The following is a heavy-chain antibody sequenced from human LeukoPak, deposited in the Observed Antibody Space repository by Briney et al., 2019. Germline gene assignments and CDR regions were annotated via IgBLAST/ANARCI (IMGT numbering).Heavy chain of an antibody. D-gene: IGHD6-13*01. CDR1: GFSLSRYA. Sequence: GGSLRLSCSVSGFSLSRYAMSLVRKAPGKGLEWVSAISDSGGSTYYADSVKGRFTISRDNSRNTLYLQMNTLRAEDTAVYYCAKCRGSSWSDYFDYWGQGTLVTVSS. V-gene: IGHV3-23*01. CDR3: AKCRGSSWSDYFDY. J-gene: IGHJ4*02. CDR2: ISDSGGST.